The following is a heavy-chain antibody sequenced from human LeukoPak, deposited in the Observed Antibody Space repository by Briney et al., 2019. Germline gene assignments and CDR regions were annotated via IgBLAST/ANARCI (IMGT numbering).Heavy chain of an antibody. CDR3: AKGGRLDAFDI. V-gene: IGHV3-23*01. D-gene: IGHD1-26*01. CDR1: GFTFNNYA. CDR2: ISGSGSTI. Sequence: GGSLRLSCAASGFTFNNYAMSWVRQAPGKGLEWVSAISGSGSTIYYADSVKGRFTISRDNSKNTLYLQMNSLRVEDTAIYYCAKGGRLDAFDIWGQGTMVTVSS. J-gene: IGHJ3*02.